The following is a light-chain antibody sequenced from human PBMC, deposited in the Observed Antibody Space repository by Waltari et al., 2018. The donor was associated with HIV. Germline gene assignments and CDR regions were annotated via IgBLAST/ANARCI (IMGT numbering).Light chain of an antibody. CDR3: CSYAGSNTFNYV. CDR2: DVS. CDR1: SRDVAGYTY. J-gene: IGLJ1*01. V-gene: IGLV2-23*02. Sequence: QSALTQPASVSAPSGQSLTISCTGTSRDVAGYTYVSWYQQHPGKAPKLMIYDVSKRPSGVSNRFSCSKSGNTASLTISGLQAEDEADYYCCSYAGSNTFNYVFGTGTKVTVL.